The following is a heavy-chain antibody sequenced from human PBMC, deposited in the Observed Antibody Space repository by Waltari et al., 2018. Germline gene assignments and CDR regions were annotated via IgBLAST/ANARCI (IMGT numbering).Heavy chain of an antibody. Sequence: EVQLVQSGAEVKKPGESLKISCKGSGYSFTSYWIGWVRQMPGNGLEWMGIIYPGDSDTRDSPSFQGQVTISADKSISTAYLQWSSLKASDTAMYYCARAYYYDSSGTISAHDAFDIWGQGTMVTVSS. CDR1: GYSFTSYW. D-gene: IGHD3-22*01. CDR2: IYPGDSDT. V-gene: IGHV5-51*01. J-gene: IGHJ3*02. CDR3: ARAYYYDSSGTISAHDAFDI.